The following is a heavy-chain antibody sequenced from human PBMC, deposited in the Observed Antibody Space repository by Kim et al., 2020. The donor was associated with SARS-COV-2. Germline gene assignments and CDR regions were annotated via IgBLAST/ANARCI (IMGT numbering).Heavy chain of an antibody. Sequence: GGSLRLSCAASGFTFSSYAMSWVRQAPGKGLEWVSAISGSGGSAYYADSVKGRFTISRDNSKNTLYLQMNSLRAEDTAVYYCAKGQRITMTPPVVDSWGQGTLVTVSS. J-gene: IGHJ4*02. CDR1: GFTFSSYA. D-gene: IGHD3-22*01. CDR2: ISGSGGSA. CDR3: AKGQRITMTPPVVDS. V-gene: IGHV3-23*01.